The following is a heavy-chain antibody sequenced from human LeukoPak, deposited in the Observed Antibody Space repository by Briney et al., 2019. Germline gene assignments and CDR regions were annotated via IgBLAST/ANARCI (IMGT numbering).Heavy chain of an antibody. D-gene: IGHD3-16*01. V-gene: IGHV4-59*01. CDR2: IYYSGST. Sequence: PSETLSLTCTVSGGSISSYYWSWIRQPPGKGLEWIGYIYYSGSTNYNRSRKSRVTISVDTSKNQFSLKLSSVTAADTAVYYCARSGGFLGYMDVWGRGTTVSVSS. CDR1: GGSISSYY. CDR3: ARSGGFLGYMDV. J-gene: IGHJ6*03.